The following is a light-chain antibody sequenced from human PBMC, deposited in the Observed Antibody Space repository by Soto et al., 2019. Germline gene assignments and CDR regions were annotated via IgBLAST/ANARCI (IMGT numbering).Light chain of an antibody. CDR2: GNS. J-gene: IGLJ1*01. CDR3: QSYDSSLVGV. CDR1: SSNIGAGYD. V-gene: IGLV1-40*01. Sequence: QSVLTQPPSVSGAPGQRVTISCTGSSSNIGAGYDVHWYQQLPGTAPKLLIYGNSNRPSGVPDRFSGSKSGTSASLASTGLQAEDEADYYCQSYDSSLVGVFGTGTKLTVL.